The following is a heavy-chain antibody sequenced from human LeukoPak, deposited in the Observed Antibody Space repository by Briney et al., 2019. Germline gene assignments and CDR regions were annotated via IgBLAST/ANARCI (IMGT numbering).Heavy chain of an antibody. CDR3: AKDLSYYDSSGYADY. J-gene: IGHJ4*02. V-gene: IGHV3-30*18. Sequence: GRSLRLSCAASGFIFSSYGMHWVRQAPGKGPEWVAVISYDGSNKYYADSVKGRFTISRDNSKNTLYLQMNSLRAEDTAVYYCAKDLSYYDSSGYADYWGQGTLVTVSS. CDR2: ISYDGSNK. D-gene: IGHD3-22*01. CDR1: GFIFSSYG.